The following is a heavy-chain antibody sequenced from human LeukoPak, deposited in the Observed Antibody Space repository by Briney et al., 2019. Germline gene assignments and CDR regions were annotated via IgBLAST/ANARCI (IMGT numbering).Heavy chain of an antibody. CDR3: ARDRSRALDYYDSSGYYYDFDY. CDR2: ISGSGGST. Sequence: GGSLRLSCAASGFTFSSYAMSWVRQAPGKGLEWVSAISGSGGSTYYADSVKGRFTISRDNSKNTLYLQMNSLRAEDTAVYHCARDRSRALDYYDSSGYYYDFDYWGQGTLVTVSS. V-gene: IGHV3-23*01. D-gene: IGHD3-22*01. CDR1: GFTFSSYA. J-gene: IGHJ4*02.